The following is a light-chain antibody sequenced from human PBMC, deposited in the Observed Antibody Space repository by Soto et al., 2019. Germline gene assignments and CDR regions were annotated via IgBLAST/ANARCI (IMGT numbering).Light chain of an antibody. CDR2: VNS. J-gene: IGLJ2*01. Sequence: QSVLTQPPSVSGAPGQRVTICCTGSSSNIGAGYDVHWYQQLPGTAPKLLIYVNSNRPSGVPDRFSGSKSGTSASLAITGLQAEDEADYYCQSYDSSLSAVVFGGGTKLTVL. CDR3: QSYDSSLSAVV. V-gene: IGLV1-40*01. CDR1: SSNIGAGYD.